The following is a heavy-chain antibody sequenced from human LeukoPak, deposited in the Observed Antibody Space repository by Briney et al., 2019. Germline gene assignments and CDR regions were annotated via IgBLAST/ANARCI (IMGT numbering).Heavy chain of an antibody. D-gene: IGHD2-2*01. Sequence: GGSLRLSCAASGFTFSTYWMSWARQAPGKGLEWVANINQDGSEQYYVDSVKGRFTISRDNTKNSLYLQMNSLRAEDTAVYYCARVGYCSTTSCYWRAFDYWGQGTLVTVSS. V-gene: IGHV3-7*01. J-gene: IGHJ4*02. CDR1: GFTFSTYW. CDR3: ARVGYCSTTSCYWRAFDY. CDR2: INQDGSEQ.